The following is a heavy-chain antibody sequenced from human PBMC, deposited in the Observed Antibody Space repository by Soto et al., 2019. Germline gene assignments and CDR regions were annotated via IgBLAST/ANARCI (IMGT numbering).Heavy chain of an antibody. Sequence: QVQLVQSGAEVKKPGASVKVSCKASGYTFTSHHMHWVRQVPGEGLDWMGMINPRSGGTNSPQKYQGRVTMTRDTSTSTVYLELSSLRSEDTAVYYCCSLGYGQWYGGQGTLGTVSS. CDR2: INPRSGGT. D-gene: IGHD5-18*01. J-gene: IGHJ4*02. CDR1: GYTFTSHH. CDR3: CSLGYGQWY. V-gene: IGHV1-46*03.